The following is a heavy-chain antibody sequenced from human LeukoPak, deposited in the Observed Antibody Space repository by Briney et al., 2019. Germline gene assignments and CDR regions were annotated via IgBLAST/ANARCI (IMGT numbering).Heavy chain of an antibody. D-gene: IGHD1-26*01. V-gene: IGHV3-43*01. CDR2: ISWDGGST. CDR1: GFTFDDYT. J-gene: IGHJ3*02. Sequence: SGGSLRLSCAASGFTFDDYTMHWVRQAPGKGLEWVSLISWDGGSTYYADSVKGRFTISRDNSKNSLYLQMNSLRTEDTALYYCAKDMTVGEWELHLVAFDIWGQGTMVTVSS. CDR3: AKDMTVGEWELHLVAFDI.